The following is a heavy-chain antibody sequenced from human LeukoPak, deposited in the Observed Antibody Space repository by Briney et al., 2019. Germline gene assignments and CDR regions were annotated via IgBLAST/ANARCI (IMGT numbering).Heavy chain of an antibody. V-gene: IGHV3-33*01. Sequence: GRSLRLSCAASGFTFSSYGMHWVRQAPGKGLEWVAVIWYDGSNKYYADSVKGRFTISRDNSKNTLYLQMGSLRPEDTALYYCARGLSGSSDKWGQGVLVAVSS. CDR2: IWYDGSNK. CDR3: ARGLSGSSDK. J-gene: IGHJ1*01. D-gene: IGHD7-27*01. CDR1: GFTFSSYG.